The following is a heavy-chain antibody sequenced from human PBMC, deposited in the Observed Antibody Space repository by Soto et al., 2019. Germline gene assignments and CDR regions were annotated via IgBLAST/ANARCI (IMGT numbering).Heavy chain of an antibody. Sequence: QVQLQESGPRLVKPSQILSLTCTVSGGSVSSADYYWSWIRQPPGKGLEWIGYISYTGSAYYNPSLKSRVIISPDMPRNQFSLKVTTVTDADTAVYYCVRGPLSQGDLWWFDPWGQGTLVTVSS. V-gene: IGHV4-30-4*01. D-gene: IGHD2-21*02. CDR3: VRGPLSQGDLWWFDP. J-gene: IGHJ5*02. CDR1: GGSVSSADYY. CDR2: ISYTGSA.